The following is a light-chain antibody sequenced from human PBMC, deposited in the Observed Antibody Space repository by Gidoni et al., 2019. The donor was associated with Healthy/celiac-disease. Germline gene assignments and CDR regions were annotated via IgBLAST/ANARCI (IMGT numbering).Light chain of an antibody. CDR3: QSYDSTLSGSV. Sequence: QSVLPQPPASSGAPGQRATISCSGSSSNIGAGYDVHWYQQLPGTAPKLLIYGNKNRPSGVPDRFSGSKSATSASLAITGLQAEDEAVYHCQSYDSTLSGSVFGGGTKLTVL. CDR2: GNK. V-gene: IGLV1-40*01. CDR1: SSNIGAGYD. J-gene: IGLJ3*02.